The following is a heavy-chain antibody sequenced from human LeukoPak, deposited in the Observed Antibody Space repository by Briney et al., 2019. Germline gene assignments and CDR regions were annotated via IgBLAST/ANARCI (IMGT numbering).Heavy chain of an antibody. D-gene: IGHD2-15*01. Sequence: ASVKVSCRASGYTFTSYDINWVRQATGQGLEWMGWMNPNSGNTGYAQKFQGRVTMTTDTSTSTAYMELRSLRSDDTAVYYCARVGYCSGGSCYSGDYYYYYYMDVWGKGTTVTISS. V-gene: IGHV1-8*01. CDR2: MNPNSGNT. CDR1: GYTFTSYD. CDR3: ARVGYCSGGSCYSGDYYYYYYMDV. J-gene: IGHJ6*03.